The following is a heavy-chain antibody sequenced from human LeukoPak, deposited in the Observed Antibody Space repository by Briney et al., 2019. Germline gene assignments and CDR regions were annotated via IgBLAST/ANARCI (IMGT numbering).Heavy chain of an antibody. D-gene: IGHD1-26*01. Sequence: VASVKVSCKASGYTFTSHYMHWVRQAPGQGLEWMGWINPNSGGTNYAQKFQGRVTMTRDTSISTAYIKLSRLRSDDTAVYYCARLGATDAFDIWGQGTMVTVSS. V-gene: IGHV1-2*02. CDR1: GYTFTSHY. CDR3: ARLGATDAFDI. J-gene: IGHJ3*02. CDR2: INPNSGGT.